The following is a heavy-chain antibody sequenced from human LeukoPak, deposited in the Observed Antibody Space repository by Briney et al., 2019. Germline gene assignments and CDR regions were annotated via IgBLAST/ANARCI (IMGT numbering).Heavy chain of an antibody. D-gene: IGHD6-13*01. CDR2: ISGTGSYI. CDR1: GFTFSSYT. CDR3: ARGGIYSQGFDY. Sequence: GGSLRLSCAASGFTFSSYTVNWVRQAPGKGLEWVSSISGTGSYIYYAGSVKGRFTISRDNAKNSLYLQMNSLRAEDTAVYYCARGGIYSQGFDYWGQGALVTVSS. J-gene: IGHJ4*02. V-gene: IGHV3-21*01.